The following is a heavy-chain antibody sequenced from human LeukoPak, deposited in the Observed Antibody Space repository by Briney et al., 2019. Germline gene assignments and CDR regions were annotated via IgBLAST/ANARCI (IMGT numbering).Heavy chain of an antibody. D-gene: IGHD3-22*01. V-gene: IGHV3-30*18. J-gene: IGHJ4*02. CDR3: AKEEWDSSGYYYSYY. Sequence: PGGSLRLSCAASGFTFSSYGMHWVRQAPGKGLEWVAVISYDGSNKYYADSVKGRFTISRDNSKNTLYLQMNSLRAEDTAVYYCAKEEWDSSGYYYSYYWGQGTLVTVSS. CDR2: ISYDGSNK. CDR1: GFTFSSYG.